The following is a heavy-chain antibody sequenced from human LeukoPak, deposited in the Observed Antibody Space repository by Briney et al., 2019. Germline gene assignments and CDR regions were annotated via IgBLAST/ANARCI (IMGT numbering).Heavy chain of an antibody. CDR1: VLTFSSYW. V-gene: IGHV3-74*01. CDR3: TTTRLADAFYFDY. D-gene: IGHD6-13*01. J-gene: IGHJ4*02. Sequence: GGSLRLSCAASVLTFSSYWMHWVRQAPGKGLVWVSRINSDGSRTTYADAVKGRFTVSRDNAKNTLYLQMNSLRAEDTAVYYCTTTRLADAFYFDYWGQGTLVTVSS. CDR2: INSDGSRT.